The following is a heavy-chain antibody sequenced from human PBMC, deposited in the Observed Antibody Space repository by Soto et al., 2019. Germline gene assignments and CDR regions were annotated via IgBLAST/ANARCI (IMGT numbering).Heavy chain of an antibody. CDR1: GDNISSYTAA. J-gene: IGHJ3*02. V-gene: IGHV6-1*01. Sequence: SQALSLTVAISGDNISSYTAAWNWNKQSPSRGLEWLGSTFYRSDCYHDYAVSVKSRITITPDTSKNQFSLHLNSVTPEDTAVYFCARDPTPYIGHAGSAFDIWGKGTVVPVFS. CDR3: ARDPTPYIGHAGSAFDI. D-gene: IGHD4-4*01. CDR2: TFYRSDCYH.